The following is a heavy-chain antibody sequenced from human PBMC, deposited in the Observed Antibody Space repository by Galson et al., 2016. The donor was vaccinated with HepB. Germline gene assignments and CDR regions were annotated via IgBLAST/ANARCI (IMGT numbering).Heavy chain of an antibody. CDR3: ATLNSFGHDY. V-gene: IGHV3-74*01. J-gene: IGHJ4*02. CDR1: GFTFRNYW. CDR2: IHSDEGSDT. Sequence: SLRLSCAASGFTFRNYWMHWVRQAPGKGLVWVSRIHSDEGSDTYYADSVRGRFTVSRANAKNTAYWQMDGLKEEDTGVYYCATLNSFGHDYWGQGTLVTVSS. D-gene: IGHD2-15*01.